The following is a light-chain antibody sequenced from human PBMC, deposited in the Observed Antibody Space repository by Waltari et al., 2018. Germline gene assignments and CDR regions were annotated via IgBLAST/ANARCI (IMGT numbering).Light chain of an antibody. J-gene: IGLJ2*01. Sequence: SYELTQPPSLSVSPGQTASITCSGDNLESKFTYWYQQKPGQSPVLDLYQDNKRPSGIPERFSGSTSGSTATLIISGSQAMDEADYYCQTWDSGSYVVFGGGTKLTVL. CDR1: NLESKF. CDR3: QTWDSGSYVV. CDR2: QDN. V-gene: IGLV3-1*01.